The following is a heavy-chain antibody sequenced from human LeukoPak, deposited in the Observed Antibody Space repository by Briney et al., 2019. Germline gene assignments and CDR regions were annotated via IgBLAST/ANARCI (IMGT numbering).Heavy chain of an antibody. CDR1: GFTFSSYA. Sequence: GGSLRLSCAASGFTFSSYAMSWVRQAPGKGLEWVSAISGSGGSTYYADSVKGRFTISRDNSKNTLYLQMNSLRAEDTAVYYCAKRPEGGILTGPVDYWGQGTLVTVSS. V-gene: IGHV3-23*01. CDR2: ISGSGGST. D-gene: IGHD3-9*01. J-gene: IGHJ4*02. CDR3: AKRPEGGILTGPVDY.